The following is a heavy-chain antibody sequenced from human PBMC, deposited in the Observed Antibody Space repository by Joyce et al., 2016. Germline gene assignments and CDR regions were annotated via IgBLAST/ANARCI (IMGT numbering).Heavy chain of an antibody. CDR1: GDTFTHYA. D-gene: IGHD3-3*01. CDR3: ARHITISGVVSDYYGMDV. CDR2: ISPIFVTA. V-gene: IGHV1-69*06. J-gene: IGHJ6*02. Sequence: QVQLVQSGAEVKKPGSSVKVSCKSTGDTFTHYAISWVRQAPGQGLEWMGGISPIFVTANYAQNFQGRVTITADKSTSTAYMELSSLRSEDTAVYYCARHITISGVVSDYYGMDVWGQGTTVTVSS.